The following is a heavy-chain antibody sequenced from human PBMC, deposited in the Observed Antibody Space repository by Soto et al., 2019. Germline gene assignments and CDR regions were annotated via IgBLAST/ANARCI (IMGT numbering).Heavy chain of an antibody. CDR3: ARAYEGGYFDY. J-gene: IGHJ4*02. CDR1: GFTFSSYA. V-gene: IGHV3-30-3*01. D-gene: IGHD3-16*01. CDR2: ISYDGSNK. Sequence: QVQLVESGGGVVQPGRSLRLSCAASGFTFSSYAMHWVRHAPGKGLEWVAVISYDGSNKYYADSVKGRFTISRDNSKHTLYLQMNSLGAEDTAVYYCARAYEGGYFDYWGQGTLVTVSS.